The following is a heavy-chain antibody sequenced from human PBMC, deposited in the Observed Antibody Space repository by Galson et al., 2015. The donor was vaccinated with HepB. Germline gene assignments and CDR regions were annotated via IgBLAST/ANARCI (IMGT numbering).Heavy chain of an antibody. D-gene: IGHD5-24*01. CDR2: INDRSKT. CDR1: GFLVTSNN. V-gene: IGHV3-53*01. J-gene: IGHJ6*04. Sequence: SLRLSCAASGFLVTSNNMNWVRQSPGKGLEWVSVINDRSKTYYADSVKGRFTISRDNSKKTLYLQMNSLRVEDTAVYYCASFGPNYFADVWGKGTTVTVSS. CDR3: ASFGPNYFADV.